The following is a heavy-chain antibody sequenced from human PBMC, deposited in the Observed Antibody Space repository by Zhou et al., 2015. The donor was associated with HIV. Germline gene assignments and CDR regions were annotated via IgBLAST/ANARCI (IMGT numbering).Heavy chain of an antibody. Sequence: QMQLVQSGPEVKKPGTSVKVSCKASGFTFTSSAMQWVRQARGQRLEWIGWIVVGSGNTNYAQKFQERVTITRDMSTSTAYMELSSLRSEDTAVYYCAAGGDLYYYDSSGYSQYYYGMDVWGQGP. CDR3: AAGGDLYYYDSSGYSQYYYGMDV. CDR2: IVVGSGNT. D-gene: IGHD3-22*01. CDR1: GFTFTSSA. V-gene: IGHV1-58*02. J-gene: IGHJ6*02.